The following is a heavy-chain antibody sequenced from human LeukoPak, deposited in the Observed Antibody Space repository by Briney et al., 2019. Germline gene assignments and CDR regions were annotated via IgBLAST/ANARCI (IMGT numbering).Heavy chain of an antibody. CDR1: GGTLSGSY. D-gene: IGHD6-13*01. J-gene: IGHJ4*02. Sequence: SETLTLTCAVSGGTLSGSYWSWIRQVPGKGLEWIGFVFCSGSFNYNPSLKSRVRISVDTYRNQFSLKSSSVTAADTAVYYCARGSSLYVYWGQGTLVTVSS. CDR3: ARGSSLYVY. V-gene: IGHV4-59*01. CDR2: VFCSGSF.